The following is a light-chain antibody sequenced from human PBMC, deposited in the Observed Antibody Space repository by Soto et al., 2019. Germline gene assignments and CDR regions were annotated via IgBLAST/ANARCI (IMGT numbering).Light chain of an antibody. Sequence: QSVLTQPPSVSGAPGQRVTISCTGSSSNIGAGYDVHWYQQLPGTAPKLLIYGNSNRPSGVPDRFSGSKSGTSASLAITGLQDEDESDYCCQSYDSSLGGSVFGGGTKLTVL. V-gene: IGLV1-40*01. CDR3: QSYDSSLGGSV. CDR1: SSNIGAGYD. J-gene: IGLJ3*02. CDR2: GNS.